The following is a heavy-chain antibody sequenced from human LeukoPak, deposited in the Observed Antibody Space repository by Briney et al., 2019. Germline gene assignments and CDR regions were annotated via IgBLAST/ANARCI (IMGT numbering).Heavy chain of an antibody. J-gene: IGHJ4*02. Sequence: SETPSLTCTVSGGSISSYYWSWIRQPPGEGLEWIGYIYYSGSTNYNSSLKSRVTISVDTSKNQFSLKLSSVTAADTAVYYCARLRGGGSYGLVDYWGQGTLVTVSS. CDR1: GGSISSYY. CDR2: IYYSGST. CDR3: ARLRGGGSYGLVDY. V-gene: IGHV4-59*01. D-gene: IGHD5-18*01.